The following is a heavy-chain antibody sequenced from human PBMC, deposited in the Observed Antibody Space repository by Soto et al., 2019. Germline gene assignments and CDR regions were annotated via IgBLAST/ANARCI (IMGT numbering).Heavy chain of an antibody. CDR1: GYRFSSFG. V-gene: IGHV1-18*01. Sequence: HAQLVQSGPEVKKPGASVKVSCKTSGYRFSSFGIAWVRQAPGQQLEWLGGIGAYNVYMNYAQRFQGRFIMTTDTSTNTAFMELRSLTSNDTAVYYCARVEEGMDVWGQGTTVTVSS. J-gene: IGHJ6*02. CDR3: ARVEEGMDV. CDR2: IGAYNVYM.